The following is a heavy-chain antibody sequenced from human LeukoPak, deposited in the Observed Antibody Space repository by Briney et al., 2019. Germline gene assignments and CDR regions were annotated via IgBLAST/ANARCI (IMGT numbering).Heavy chain of an antibody. V-gene: IGHV4-34*01. CDR1: GGSFSGYY. J-gene: IGHJ5*02. CDR3: ARGHALLQWFGGRENWFDP. CDR2: INHSGST. D-gene: IGHD3-10*01. Sequence: SETLSLTCAVYGGSFSGYYWSWIRQPPGKGLEWIGEINHSGSTNYNPSLKSRVTISVDTSKNQFSLKLSSVTAADTAVYYCARGHALLQWFGGRENWFDPWGQGTLVTVSS.